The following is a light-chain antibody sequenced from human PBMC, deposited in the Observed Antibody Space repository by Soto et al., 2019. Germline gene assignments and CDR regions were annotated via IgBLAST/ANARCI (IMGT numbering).Light chain of an antibody. CDR3: SSYTSSSTSV. V-gene: IGLV2-14*01. Sequence: QSALTQPASVSESPGQSITFSCTGTSSDVGGYNYVSWYQQHPGKAPKLMIYDVSNRPSGVSNRFSGSKSGNTASLTISGLQDEDEADYYCSSYTSSSTSVFGGGTKLTVL. J-gene: IGLJ2*01. CDR1: SSDVGGYNY. CDR2: DVS.